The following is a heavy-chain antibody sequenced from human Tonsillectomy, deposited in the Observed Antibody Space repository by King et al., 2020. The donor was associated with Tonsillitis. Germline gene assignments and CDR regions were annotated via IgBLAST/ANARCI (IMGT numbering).Heavy chain of an antibody. J-gene: IGHJ4*02. CDR3: ATLFGLQGA. D-gene: IGHD4-11*01. Sequence: EVQLVESGGGLVKPGESLRLSCAASGFTFSSYSINWVRQAPGKGLEWVSSISSSSRYIYYADSVKARFSISRDNAKNSLYLQMNSLRAEDTAVYYCATLFGLQGAWGQGTLVTVSS. CDR1: GFTFSSYS. CDR2: ISSSSRYI. V-gene: IGHV3-21*01.